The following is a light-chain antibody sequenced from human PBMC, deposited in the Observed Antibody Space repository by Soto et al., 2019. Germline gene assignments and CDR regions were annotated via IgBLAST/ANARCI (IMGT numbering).Light chain of an antibody. J-gene: IGLJ1*01. CDR2: DVS. CDR1: SSDVGGYNY. Sequence: QSVLTQPASVSGSPGQSITISCTGTSSDVGGYNYVSWYQQHPGKAPKLMIYDVSNRPSGVSNRFSGSKSGNTASLTISGLQAEDEAAYYCSSYTSSSLAYVFGTGTKVTVL. CDR3: SSYTSSSLAYV. V-gene: IGLV2-14*01.